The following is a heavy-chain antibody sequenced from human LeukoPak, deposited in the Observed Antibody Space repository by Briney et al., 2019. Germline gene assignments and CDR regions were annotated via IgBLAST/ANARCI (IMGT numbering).Heavy chain of an antibody. CDR1: GFTFSSNA. Sequence: PGGSLRLSCAASGFTFSSNAMSWVRQAPGKGLEWVSAISTGGGSTYYADSVKGRFTISRDNPNNTLYLQMSNLRAEDTAVYYCAKPRDSIVGTTTPTRLATLDIWGQGTMVTVSS. J-gene: IGHJ3*02. CDR2: ISTGGGST. D-gene: IGHD1-26*01. CDR3: AKPRDSIVGTTTPTRLATLDI. V-gene: IGHV3-23*01.